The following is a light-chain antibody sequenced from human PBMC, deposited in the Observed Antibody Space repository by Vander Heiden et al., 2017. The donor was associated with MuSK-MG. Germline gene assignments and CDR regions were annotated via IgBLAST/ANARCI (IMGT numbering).Light chain of an antibody. V-gene: IGLV1-51*02. J-gene: IGLJ3*02. CDR1: SSNIGNNY. Sequence: QSVLTQPPSVSAAPGQKVTIPCSGSSSNIGNNYVSWYQQLPGTAPKLLIYENNKRPSGIPDRFSGSKSGTSATLGITGLQTGDEADYYCGTWDSSLSAAVFGGGTKLTVL. CDR2: ENN. CDR3: GTWDSSLSAAV.